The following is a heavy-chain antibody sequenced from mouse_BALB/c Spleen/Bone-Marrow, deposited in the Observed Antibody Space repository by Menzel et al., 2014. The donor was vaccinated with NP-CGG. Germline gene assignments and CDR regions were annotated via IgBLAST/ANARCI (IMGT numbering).Heavy chain of an antibody. CDR3: ATTDSSGVFAY. V-gene: IGHV14-3*02. D-gene: IGHD3-2*01. CDR2: IDPANGNT. J-gene: IGHJ3*01. Sequence: VQLKDSGAELVKPGASVKLSCTASGFNIKDTYMHWVKQRPEQGLEWIGRIDPANGNTKYDPKFQGKATITADTSSNTAYLQLSSLTSEDTAVYYCATTDSSGVFAYWGQGTLVTVSA. CDR1: GFNIKDTY.